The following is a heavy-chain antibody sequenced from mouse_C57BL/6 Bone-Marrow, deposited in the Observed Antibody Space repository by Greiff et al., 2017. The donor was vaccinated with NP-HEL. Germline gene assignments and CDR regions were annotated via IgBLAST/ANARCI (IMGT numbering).Heavy chain of an antibody. CDR2: IHPNSGST. Sequence: QVQLKQSGAELVKPGASVKLSCKASGYTFTSYWMHWVKQRPGQGLEWIGMIHPNSGSTNYNEKFKSKATLTVDKSSSTAYMQLSSLTSEDSAVYYCARSTTVVATDFDYWGQGTTLTVSS. CDR3: ARSTTVVATDFDY. CDR1: GYTFTSYW. D-gene: IGHD1-1*01. V-gene: IGHV1-64*01. J-gene: IGHJ2*01.